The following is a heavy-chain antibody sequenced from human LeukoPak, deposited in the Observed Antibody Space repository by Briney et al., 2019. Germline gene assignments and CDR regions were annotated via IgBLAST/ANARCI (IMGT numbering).Heavy chain of an antibody. V-gene: IGHV3-21*04. Sequence: KPGGSLRLSCAASGFTFSSYSMNWVRQAPGKGLEWVSSITSTSTYIYYADSVMGRFTISRDNAKNTLYLQMNSLRDGDTALYYCARDLATSDNWGQGTLVSVSS. CDR2: ITSTSTYI. CDR3: ARDLATSDN. J-gene: IGHJ4*02. CDR1: GFTFSSYS. D-gene: IGHD3-3*02.